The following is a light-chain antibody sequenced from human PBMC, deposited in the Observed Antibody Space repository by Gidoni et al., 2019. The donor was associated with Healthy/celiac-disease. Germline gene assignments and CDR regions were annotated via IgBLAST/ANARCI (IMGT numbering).Light chain of an antibody. CDR2: GPS. CDR3: QQYGSSTF. J-gene: IGKJ4*01. CDR1: QSVSSSY. V-gene: IGKV3-20*01. Sequence: ELVLTQSPGTLSLSPGESATLSCRASQSVSSSYLAWYQQKPGQAPRLRIYGPSSRATGIPDRFSGSGSGTDFTLTISRLEPEDFAVYYCQQYGSSTFFGGGTKVEIK.